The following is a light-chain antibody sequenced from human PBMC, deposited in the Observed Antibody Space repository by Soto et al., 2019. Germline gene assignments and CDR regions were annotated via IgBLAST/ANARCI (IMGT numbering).Light chain of an antibody. J-gene: IGKJ2*01. CDR1: QSVSSSY. CDR2: RAS. Sequence: EIVLTQSPGTLSLSPGERATLSCRASQSVSSSYLTWYQKKPGQAPRLLIYRASSRATGIPDRFSGSGSGTDFTLTISRLEPEDFAVYYCQQFGSSSYTFGQGTKLEIK. V-gene: IGKV3-20*01. CDR3: QQFGSSSYT.